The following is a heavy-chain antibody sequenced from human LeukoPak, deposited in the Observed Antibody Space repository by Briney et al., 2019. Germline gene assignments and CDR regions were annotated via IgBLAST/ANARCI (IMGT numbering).Heavy chain of an antibody. V-gene: IGHV1-46*01. J-gene: IGHJ4*02. CDR3: ARESEINGFDY. CDR1: GYTFTSYY. CDR2: INPSGGST. D-gene: IGHD1-14*01. Sequence: GASVKVSCKASGYTFTSYYMHWVRQAPGQGLEWMGMINPSGGSTSYAQKFQVRGTMTRDTSTSTVYMELSSLRSEDTAVYSCARESEINGFDYWGQGTLVTVSS.